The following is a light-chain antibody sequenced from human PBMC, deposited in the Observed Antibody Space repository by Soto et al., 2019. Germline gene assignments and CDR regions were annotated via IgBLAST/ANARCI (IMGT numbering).Light chain of an antibody. V-gene: IGKV3-20*01. CDR1: QSVSSY. CDR2: DVS. CDR3: QQYGTSPT. Sequence: SLLPGERATLSCRASQSVSSYLAWYQQKPGQSPRLLIYDVSSRATGIPDRFSGSGSGTDSTLTISRLEPEDFAVYYCQQYGTSPTFGQGTRLEIK. J-gene: IGKJ5*01.